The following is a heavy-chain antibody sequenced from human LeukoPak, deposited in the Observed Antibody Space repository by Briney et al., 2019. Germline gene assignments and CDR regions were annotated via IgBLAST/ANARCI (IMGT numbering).Heavy chain of an antibody. Sequence: SETLSLTCTVSGDSINSGGSYWTWIRQRPGKGLEWIGYIYHTGSTYYNPSLESRITMSTDTSKNQFFLRLTSVTAADTAIYYCTKARDDYGVDTIDSWGQGTLVTVSS. D-gene: IGHD3-3*01. CDR1: GDSINSGGSY. CDR2: IYHTGST. J-gene: IGHJ4*02. V-gene: IGHV4-31*03. CDR3: TKARDDYGVDTIDS.